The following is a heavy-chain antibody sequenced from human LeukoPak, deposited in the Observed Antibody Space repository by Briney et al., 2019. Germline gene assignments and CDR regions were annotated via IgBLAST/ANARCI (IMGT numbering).Heavy chain of an antibody. CDR3: ASLGSITIFGVDTTDAFDI. D-gene: IGHD3-3*01. V-gene: IGHV1-69*01. J-gene: IGHJ3*02. CDR2: IIPIFGTA. CDR1: GGTFSSYA. Sequence: SVKVSCKASGGTFSSYAISWVRQAPGQGLEWMGGIIPIFGTANYAQKFQGRVTITADESTSTAYMELSSLRSEDTAVYYCASLGSITIFGVDTTDAFDIWGQGTMVTVSS.